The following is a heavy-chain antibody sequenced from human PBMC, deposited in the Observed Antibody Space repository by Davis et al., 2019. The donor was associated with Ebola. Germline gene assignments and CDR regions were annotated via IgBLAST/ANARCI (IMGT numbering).Heavy chain of an antibody. CDR1: GFTFSSYS. CDR2: IYSGGGT. D-gene: IGHD2-15*01. V-gene: IGHV3-66*02. J-gene: IGHJ4*01. CDR3: AKDRHPLANNKIYYFDY. Sequence: GESLKISCAASGFTFSSYSMSWVRQAPGKGLQWVSLIYSGGGTYYADSVKGRFTISRDKSKNTLYLQMNSLRPEDTAVYYCAKDRHPLANNKIYYFDYWGPGTLVTVSS.